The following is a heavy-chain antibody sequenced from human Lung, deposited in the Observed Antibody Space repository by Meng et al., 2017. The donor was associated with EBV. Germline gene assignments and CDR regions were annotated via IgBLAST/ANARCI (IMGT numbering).Heavy chain of an antibody. J-gene: IGHJ5*02. CDR3: ARDSPVGGGHPPNCFDP. D-gene: IGHD3-3*01. CDR2: IYFSGST. V-gene: IGHV4-31*03. Sequence: HVQLRESGTGLVKPSQTLSLTCTVSGGSVDSGAYYWSWIRQRPGKGLEWIGYIYFSGSTYYNPSLKSRITISVDTSNNQFSLKLSSVTAADTAVYYCARDSPVGGGHPPNCFDPWGQGTLVTVSS. CDR1: GGSVDSGAYY.